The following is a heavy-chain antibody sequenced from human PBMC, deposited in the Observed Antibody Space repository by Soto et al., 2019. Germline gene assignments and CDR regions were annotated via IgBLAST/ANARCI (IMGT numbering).Heavy chain of an antibody. J-gene: IGHJ5*02. CDR2: ISSSSSYI. V-gene: IGHV3-21*01. D-gene: IGHD1-26*01. Sequence: GGSLRLSYAASGFTFSSYSMNWVRQAPGKGLEWVSSISSSSSYIYYADSVKGRFTISRDNAKNSLYLQMNSLRAEDTAVYYCAVGATNWFDPWGQGTLVTVSS. CDR3: AVGATNWFDP. CDR1: GFTFSSYS.